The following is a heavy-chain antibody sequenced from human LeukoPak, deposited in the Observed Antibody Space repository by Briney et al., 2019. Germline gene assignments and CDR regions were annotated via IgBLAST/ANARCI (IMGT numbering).Heavy chain of an antibody. CDR3: ARGFGGYSYGWGYYYYYYMDV. CDR1: GGTFSSYA. CDR2: IIPIFGTA. D-gene: IGHD5-18*01. V-gene: IGHV1-69*13. Sequence: ASVKVSCKASGGTFSSYAISWVRQAPGQGLEWMGGIIPIFGTANYAQKFQGRVTITADESTSTAYMELSRLRSDDTAVYYCARGFGGYSYGWGYYYYYYMDVWGKGTTVTVS. J-gene: IGHJ6*03.